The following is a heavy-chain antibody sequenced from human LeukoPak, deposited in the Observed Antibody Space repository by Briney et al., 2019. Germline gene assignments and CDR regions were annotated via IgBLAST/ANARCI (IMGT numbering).Heavy chain of an antibody. CDR3: ARDERYYDSSGYYSPFDY. Sequence: PGGSLRLSCAASGFTFSSYAMSWVRQAPGKGLEWVSGINWNGGSTGYADSVKGRFTISRDNAKNSLYLQMNSLRAEDTALYYCARDERYYDSSGYYSPFDYWGQGTLVTVSS. CDR2: INWNGGST. D-gene: IGHD3-22*01. CDR1: GFTFSSYA. V-gene: IGHV3-20*04. J-gene: IGHJ4*02.